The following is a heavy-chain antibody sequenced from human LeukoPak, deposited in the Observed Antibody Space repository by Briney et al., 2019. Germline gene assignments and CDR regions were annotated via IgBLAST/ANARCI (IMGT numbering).Heavy chain of an antibody. CDR3: ARKSAEGYSSSWFGY. CDR1: GYTFTSYG. D-gene: IGHD6-13*01. J-gene: IGHJ4*02. Sequence: GASVKVSCKASGYTFTSYGISWVRQAPGQGLEWMGWISAYNGNTNYAQKLQGRVTMTTDTSTSTAYMELSSLRSEDTAVYYCARKSAEGYSSSWFGYWGQGTLVTVSS. V-gene: IGHV1-18*01. CDR2: ISAYNGNT.